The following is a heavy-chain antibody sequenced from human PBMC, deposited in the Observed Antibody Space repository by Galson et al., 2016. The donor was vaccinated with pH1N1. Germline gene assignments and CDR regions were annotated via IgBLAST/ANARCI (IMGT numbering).Heavy chain of an antibody. J-gene: IGHJ4*02. CDR2: ITKRPEGYTT. V-gene: IGHV3-72*01. CDR1: GFTLGDFY. CDR3: TRENHHKFDY. Sequence: SLRLSCAASGFTLGDFYMDWVRQAPGKGLEWVGRITKRPEGYTTQDAASVRGRFIISREDSKDLLYLQMSSLTTEDTAVYYCTRENHHKFDYWGQGTLVTVSS.